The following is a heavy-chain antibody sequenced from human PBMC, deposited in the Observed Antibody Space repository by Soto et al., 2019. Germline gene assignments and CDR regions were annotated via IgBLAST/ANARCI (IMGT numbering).Heavy chain of an antibody. CDR2: ISAAGGVT. CDR3: AKGSTAAIGRNWFGP. D-gene: IGHD2-2*01. J-gene: IGHJ5*02. CDR1: GFTFSSYA. V-gene: IGHV3-23*01. Sequence: GESLKISCAASGFTFSSYAMSWVRQAPGKGLEWVSVISAAGGVTYYTDSLKGRFTISRDNSKNTLYLQMDGLRAEDTAVYFCAKGSTAAIGRNWFGPWGQGTLVTVSS.